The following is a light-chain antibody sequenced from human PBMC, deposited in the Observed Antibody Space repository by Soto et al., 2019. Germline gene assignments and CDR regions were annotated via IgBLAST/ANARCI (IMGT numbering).Light chain of an antibody. CDR1: QSVKSRY. CDR2: DAS. J-gene: IGKJ5*01. CDR3: QQYGSSPIT. V-gene: IGKV3-20*01. Sequence: EIVLTQSPGTLSLSPGERATLSCRASQSVKSRYLAWYQQKPSQAPRLLIYDASSRATDIPDRFSGSGSGTDFTLIISRLEPEDFAVYYCQQYGSSPITFGQGARLEIK.